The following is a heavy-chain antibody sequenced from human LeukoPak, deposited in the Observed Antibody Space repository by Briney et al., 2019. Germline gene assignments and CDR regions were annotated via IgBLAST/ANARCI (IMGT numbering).Heavy chain of an antibody. V-gene: IGHV1-8*03. CDR3: ARVGSTDFDFDY. CDR2: MNPNSGNT. CDR1: GYTFTSYD. D-gene: IGHD5-12*01. Sequence: ASVKVSCKASGYTFTSYDTNWVRQATGQGLEWMGWMNPNSGNTGYAQKFQGRVTITRNTSISTAYMELSSLRSEDTAVYYCARVGSTDFDFDYWGQGTLVTVSS. J-gene: IGHJ4*02.